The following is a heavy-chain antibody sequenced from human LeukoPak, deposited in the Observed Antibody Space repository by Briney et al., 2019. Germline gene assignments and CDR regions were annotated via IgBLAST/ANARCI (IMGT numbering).Heavy chain of an antibody. V-gene: IGHV4-34*01. CDR1: GGSFSGYY. CDR3: ARDGSNWGHWFDP. CDR2: INHSGST. Sequence: PSETLSLTCAVYGGSFSGYYWSWIRQPPGKGLEWIGEINHSGSTNYNPSLESRVTMSMDTSKNQFFLNLISVTAADTAVYYCARDGSNWGHWFDPWGQGTLVTVSS. J-gene: IGHJ5*02. D-gene: IGHD6-13*01.